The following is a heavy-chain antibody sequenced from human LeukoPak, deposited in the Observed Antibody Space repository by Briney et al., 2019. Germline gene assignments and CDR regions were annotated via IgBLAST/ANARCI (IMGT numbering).Heavy chain of an antibody. V-gene: IGHV3-21*01. D-gene: IGHD3-10*01. Sequence: GGSLRLSCAASGFIFSSYWMNWVRQAPGKGLEWVSSISSSSSNIYYADSVKGRFTISRDNAKNSLYLQMNSLTAEDTAVYYCARAPGSGTQGYYFDYWGRGTLVTVSS. CDR2: ISSSSSNI. J-gene: IGHJ4*02. CDR3: ARAPGSGTQGYYFDY. CDR1: GFIFSSYW.